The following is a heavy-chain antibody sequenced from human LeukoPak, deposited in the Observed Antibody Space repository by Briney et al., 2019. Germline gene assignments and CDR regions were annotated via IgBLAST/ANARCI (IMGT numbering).Heavy chain of an antibody. V-gene: IGHV1-46*01. Sequence: ASVKVSCKASGGTFSSYAISWVRQAPGQGLEWMGIINPSSGSTNYAQKFQGRVTMTRDTSTSTVYMELSSLRSEDTAVYYCARSYSSGHGGFFDYWGQGTLVTVSS. CDR2: INPSSGST. CDR3: ARSYSSGHGGFFDY. D-gene: IGHD6-19*01. CDR1: GGTFSSYA. J-gene: IGHJ4*02.